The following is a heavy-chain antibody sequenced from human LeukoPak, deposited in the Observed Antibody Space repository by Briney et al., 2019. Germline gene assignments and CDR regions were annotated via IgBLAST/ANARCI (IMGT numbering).Heavy chain of an antibody. CDR3: ARTGTTDY. V-gene: IGHV3-7*01. J-gene: IGHJ4*02. CDR2: IKQDGSEK. Sequence: GGSLRLSCAASGFTFSSNWMSWVRQAPGKGLEWVANIKQDGSEKYYVDSVKGRLTISRDNAKNSLYLQMNSLRGEDTAVYCCARTGTTDYWGQGTLVTVSS. D-gene: IGHD1-1*01. CDR1: GFTFSSNW.